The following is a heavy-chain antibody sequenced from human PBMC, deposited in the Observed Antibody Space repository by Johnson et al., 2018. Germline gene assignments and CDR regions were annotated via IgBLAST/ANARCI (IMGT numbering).Heavy chain of an antibody. D-gene: IGHD1-7*01. CDR3: AKDRRTYNWNYGAFDL. V-gene: IGHV3-30-3*01. CDR1: GFTFSSYP. Sequence: QVQLVESGGGVVQPGRSLRLSCAASGFTFSSYPMHWVRQAPGKGLEWVEVIAYDGSNKYYADSVKGRFSISRDDSKRTMYLQMNSLRPEETAIYYCAKDRRTYNWNYGAFDLWGQGTRVIVSS. J-gene: IGHJ3*01. CDR2: IAYDGSNK.